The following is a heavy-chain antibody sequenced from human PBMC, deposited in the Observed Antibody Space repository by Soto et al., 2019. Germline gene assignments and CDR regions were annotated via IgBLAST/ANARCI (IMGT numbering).Heavy chain of an antibody. D-gene: IGHD3-16*01. CDR2: IVPILAMP. V-gene: IGHV1-69*02. CDR1: GGTFSTYT. CDR3: TRGGNRAGYPPDY. Sequence: QVQLVQSGAEVKKPGSSVKVSCKASGGTFSTYTFSWVRQAPGQGLEWMGGIVPILAMPNYAQKFQGRVTISADKSTSTAYMELSSLRSDDTAVYYCTRGGNRAGYPPDYWGQGTLVTVSS. J-gene: IGHJ4*02.